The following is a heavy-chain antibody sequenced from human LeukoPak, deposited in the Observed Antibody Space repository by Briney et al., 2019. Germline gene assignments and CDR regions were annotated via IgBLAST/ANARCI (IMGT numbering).Heavy chain of an antibody. J-gene: IGHJ4*02. CDR1: GFTFSDYW. V-gene: IGHV3-7*01. D-gene: IGHD7-27*01. Sequence: GGSLRLSCAASGFTFSDYWMHWVRQAPGKGLEWVANIKQDGSGKYYVDSVKGRFSISRDNAKNSLYLQMNSLRAEDTAVYYCARDKRAGDSYFEYWGQGTLVTVSS. CDR2: IKQDGSGK. CDR3: ARDKRAGDSYFEY.